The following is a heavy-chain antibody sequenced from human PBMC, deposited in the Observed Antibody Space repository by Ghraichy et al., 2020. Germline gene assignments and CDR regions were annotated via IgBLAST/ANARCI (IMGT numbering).Heavy chain of an antibody. Sequence: SETLSLTCSVSGDSIISSSYYWAWIRQPPGKGLEWIGSIYYSGTTYYSPPLKTRVTVSIDTSKNQFSLRLKSVTATDTAVYYCARRAGGYQYFYGLDVWGQGTTVIVSS. CDR1: GDSIISSSYY. V-gene: IGHV4-39*01. CDR3: ARRAGGYQYFYGLDV. CDR2: IYYSGTT. J-gene: IGHJ6*02. D-gene: IGHD2-15*01.